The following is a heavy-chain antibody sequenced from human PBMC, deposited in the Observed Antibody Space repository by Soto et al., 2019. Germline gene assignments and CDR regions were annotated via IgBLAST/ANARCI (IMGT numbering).Heavy chain of an antibody. CDR2: ISSSSSTI. Sequence: LRLSCAASGFTFSSYSMNWVRQAPGKGLEWVSYISSSSSTIYYADSVKGRFTISRDNAKNSLYLQMNSLRAEDTAVYYCARVAILLAMDVWGQGTTVTVSS. CDR3: ARVAILLAMDV. V-gene: IGHV3-48*01. D-gene: IGHD2-15*01. J-gene: IGHJ6*02. CDR1: GFTFSSYS.